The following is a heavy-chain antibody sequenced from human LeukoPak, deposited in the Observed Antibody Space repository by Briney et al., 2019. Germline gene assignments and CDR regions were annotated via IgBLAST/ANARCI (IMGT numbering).Heavy chain of an antibody. V-gene: IGHV1-69*13. CDR3: ARDYYGSGTYYKPFDY. J-gene: IGHJ4*02. CDR2: IIPIFGTT. Sequence: SVKVSCKASGGTFSSYAISWVRQAPGQGLEWMGGIIPIFGTTNYAQKFQGRGTITADESTSTAYMELSSLRSEDTAVYYCARDYYGSGTYYKPFDYWGQGTLVTVSS. CDR1: GGTFSSYA. D-gene: IGHD3-10*01.